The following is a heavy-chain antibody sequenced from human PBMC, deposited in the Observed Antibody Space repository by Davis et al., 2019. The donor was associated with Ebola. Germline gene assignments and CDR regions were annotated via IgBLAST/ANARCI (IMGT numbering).Heavy chain of an antibody. CDR1: GFTFSSYG. J-gene: IGHJ5*02. CDR3: ARAEGYYYDSSGYYTLNNWFDP. V-gene: IGHV3-33*01. D-gene: IGHD3-22*01. Sequence: GGSLRLSCAASGFTFSSYGMHWVRQAPGKGLEWVAVIWYDGSNKYYADSVKGRFTISRDNSKNTLYLQMNSLRAEDTAVYYCARAEGYYYDSSGYYTLNNWFDPWGQGTLVTVSS. CDR2: IWYDGSNK.